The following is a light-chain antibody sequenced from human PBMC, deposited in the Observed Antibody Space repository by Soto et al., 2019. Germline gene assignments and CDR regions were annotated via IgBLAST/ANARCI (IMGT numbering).Light chain of an antibody. CDR2: GAS. V-gene: IGKV3-20*01. Sequence: EMVLTQSPGTLSLSPGERATHSCRASQSVGNNYLAWYQQKPGQAPRLLVSGASSRATGIPDRFSGSGSGTDFTLTISRLEPEDSAVYYCQQYAGSPHTFGQGTKLEIK. CDR1: QSVGNNY. CDR3: QQYAGSPHT. J-gene: IGKJ2*01.